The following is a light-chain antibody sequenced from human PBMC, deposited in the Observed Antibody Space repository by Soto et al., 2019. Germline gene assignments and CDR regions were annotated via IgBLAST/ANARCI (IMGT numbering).Light chain of an antibody. J-gene: IGKJ4*01. V-gene: IGKV3-20*01. CDR3: QQYVSSLLT. CDR2: GAS. Sequence: EIVLTQSPGTLSLSPGDRATLYCRASQSISNNFLAWYQQKPGQAPRLLIFGASTRATGIPDRFSGSGSGTDFALSVSRLEPEDFAVYYCQQYVSSLLTFGGGTKVEIK. CDR1: QSISNNF.